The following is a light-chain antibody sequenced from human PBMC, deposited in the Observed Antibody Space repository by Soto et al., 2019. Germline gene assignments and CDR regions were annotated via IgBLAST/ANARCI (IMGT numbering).Light chain of an antibody. V-gene: IGKV3-15*01. J-gene: IGKJ1*01. CDR3: QQYNNWWT. CDR2: GAS. CDR1: QSVDSN. Sequence: EILMTQSPATLSVSRGERATLSCRASQSVDSNLAWYQQKPGQAPRLLIYGASTRATGISARFSGSGSGTEFTLTISSLQSEDFGVYYCQQYNNWWTFGQGTKVDI.